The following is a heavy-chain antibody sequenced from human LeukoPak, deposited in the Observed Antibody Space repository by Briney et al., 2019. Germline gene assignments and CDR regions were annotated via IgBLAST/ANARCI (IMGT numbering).Heavy chain of an antibody. V-gene: IGHV4-39*01. J-gene: IGHJ5*02. CDR1: GGSITSSGYY. Sequence: PSETLSLTCSVSGGSITSSGYYWDWIRQPPGKGLEWIVNIQNNANSYYNPSLMSRVTMSVDTSKNQVSLNLSSVTAADTAVYYCARGPASSGWYVVWFDHWGQGTLVTVSS. CDR2: IQNNANS. D-gene: IGHD6-19*01. CDR3: ARGPASSGWYVVWFDH.